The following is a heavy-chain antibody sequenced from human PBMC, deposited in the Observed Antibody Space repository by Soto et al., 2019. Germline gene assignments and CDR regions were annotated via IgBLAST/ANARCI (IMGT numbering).Heavy chain of an antibody. Sequence: AAVKVSCKASGGTFSSYAISWVRQAPGQGLEWMGGIIPIFGTANYAQKFQGRVTITADESTSTAYMELSSLRSEDTAVYYCARDRGYCSGGSCYPRDQYYFDYWGQGTLVTVSS. CDR3: ARDRGYCSGGSCYPRDQYYFDY. D-gene: IGHD2-15*01. J-gene: IGHJ4*02. CDR1: GGTFSSYA. CDR2: IIPIFGTA. V-gene: IGHV1-69*13.